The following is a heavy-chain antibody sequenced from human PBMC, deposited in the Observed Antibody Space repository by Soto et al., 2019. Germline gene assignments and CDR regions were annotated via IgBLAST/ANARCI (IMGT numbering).Heavy chain of an antibody. CDR3: ATRLSVSYGPRFDQ. CDR2: ILHSGDII. J-gene: IGHJ4*02. D-gene: IGHD3-16*01. V-gene: IGHV3-48*03. Sequence: EVQLEESGGGLVQPGGSLRLACAGSGFKFSSYEMNWVRQAPGKGLEWVSFILHSGDIIYYADSVKGRFTISRDNAKNLLCLHMNSLRVEDPAIYYCATRLSVSYGPRFDQWGQGTLVTVSS. CDR1: GFKFSSYE.